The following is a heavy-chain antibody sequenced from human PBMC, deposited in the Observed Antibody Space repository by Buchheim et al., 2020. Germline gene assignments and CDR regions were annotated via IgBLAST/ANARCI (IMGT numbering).Heavy chain of an antibody. Sequence: EVQLVESGGDLVQPGGSLRLSCVVSGFKFSDYSMNWVRQAPGKGLEWISYIDSSSRTIYYADSVKGRFTVSRDNAKNSRYLQMNSLTNDDAAVYYCAREVPTVISDYWGQGTL. D-gene: IGHD4-17*01. CDR2: IDSSSRTI. V-gene: IGHV3-48*02. CDR3: AREVPTVISDY. CDR1: GFKFSDYS. J-gene: IGHJ4*02.